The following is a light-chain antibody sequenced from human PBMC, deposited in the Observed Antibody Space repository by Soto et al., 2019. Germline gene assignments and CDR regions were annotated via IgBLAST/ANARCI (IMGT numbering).Light chain of an antibody. J-gene: IGKJ1*01. Sequence: VMTQSPATLSVSPGERATLSCRASQSVSSNLAWYQQKPGQAPRLLIYVASTRATGIPARFSGSGSGTEFTLTISSLQSEDFAVYYCQQYNNWPQTFGQGTKVDIK. CDR2: VAS. V-gene: IGKV3-15*01. CDR1: QSVSSN. CDR3: QQYNNWPQT.